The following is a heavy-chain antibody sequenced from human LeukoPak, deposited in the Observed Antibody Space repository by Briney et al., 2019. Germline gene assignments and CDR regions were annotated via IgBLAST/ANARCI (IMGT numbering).Heavy chain of an antibody. CDR1: GFTFSYYG. Sequence: GTSLRLSCAASGFTFSYYGMHWVRQAPGKGLEWVAVISNDGTNKNCADSVKGRFTISRDNSKNTLYLQMNSLRADDTAVYYCARAPGRVRGVIAIDYWGQGTLVTVSS. D-gene: IGHD3-10*01. J-gene: IGHJ4*02. CDR3: ARAPGRVRGVIAIDY. CDR2: ISNDGTNK. V-gene: IGHV3-30*03.